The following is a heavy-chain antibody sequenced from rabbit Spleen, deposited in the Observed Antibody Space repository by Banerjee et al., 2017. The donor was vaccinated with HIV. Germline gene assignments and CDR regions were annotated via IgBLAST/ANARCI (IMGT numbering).Heavy chain of an antibody. CDR1: GVSFSSSSY. J-gene: IGHJ6*01. D-gene: IGHD8-1*01. CDR3: ARDTGSSFSSYGMDL. CDR2: IDAGSSGNT. Sequence: QSLEESGGDLVKPGASLTLTCTASGVSFSSSSYMCWVRQAPGKGLEWIACIDAGSSGNTYYANWAKGRFTISKTSSTTVTLQMTSLTAADTATYFCARDTGSSFSSYGMDLWGPGTLVTVS. V-gene: IGHV1S40*01.